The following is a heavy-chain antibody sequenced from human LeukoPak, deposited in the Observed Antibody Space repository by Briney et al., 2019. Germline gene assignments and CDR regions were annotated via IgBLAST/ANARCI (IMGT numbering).Heavy chain of an antibody. CDR3: AGGDGSGYYHDY. D-gene: IGHD3-22*01. J-gene: IGHJ4*02. Sequence: SETLSLTCTVSGYSISSGYYWGWIRQPPGKGLEWIGSIYHSGSTYYNPSLKSRVTISVDTSKNQFSLKLSSVTAADTAVYYCAGGDGSGYYHDYWGQGTLVTVSS. CDR2: IYHSGST. V-gene: IGHV4-38-2*02. CDR1: GYSISSGYY.